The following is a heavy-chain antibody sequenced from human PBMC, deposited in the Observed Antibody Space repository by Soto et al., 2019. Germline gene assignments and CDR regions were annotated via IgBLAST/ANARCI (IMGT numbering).Heavy chain of an antibody. CDR1: GFIFSDYA. D-gene: IGHD1-26*01. V-gene: IGHV3-11*01. J-gene: IGHJ4*02. Sequence: GGSLRLSCAASGFIFSDYAMSWIRQAPGKGLEWVSYISGSGSDIYYVDSVKGRFTISRDNAKNSLYLQMNSLRAEDTAIYYCARGSGTQNLWGQGTLVTVSS. CDR3: ARGSGTQNL. CDR2: ISGSGSDI.